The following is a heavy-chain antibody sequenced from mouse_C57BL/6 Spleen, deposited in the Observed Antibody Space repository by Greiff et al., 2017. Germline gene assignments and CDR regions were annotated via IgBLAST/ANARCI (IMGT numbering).Heavy chain of an antibody. V-gene: IGHV1-42*01. J-gene: IGHJ2*01. CDR3: ARARGYGNYDGC. Sequence: VHVKQSGPELVKPGASVKMSCKASGYSFTGYYMNWVKQSPEKSLEWIGEINPSTGGTTYNQKFKAKATLTVDKSSSTAYMHLKSLTAEDSAVYYCARARGYGNYDGCWGQGTTLS. D-gene: IGHD2-10*02. CDR2: INPSTGGT. CDR1: GYSFTGYY.